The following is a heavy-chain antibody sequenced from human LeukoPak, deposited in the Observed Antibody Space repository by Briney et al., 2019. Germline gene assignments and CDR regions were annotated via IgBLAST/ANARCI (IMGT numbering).Heavy chain of an antibody. J-gene: IGHJ4*02. V-gene: IGHV3-48*03. Sequence: GGSLRLSCAASGFTFSSYAMSWVRQAPGKGLEWVSYISSSGSDIYYADSVKGRFTISRDNAKNSLYLHMNSLRAEDTAVYYCARDYGGSSPFDYWGQGTLSPSPQ. CDR1: GFTFSSYA. D-gene: IGHD4-23*01. CDR3: ARDYGGSSPFDY. CDR2: ISSSGSDI.